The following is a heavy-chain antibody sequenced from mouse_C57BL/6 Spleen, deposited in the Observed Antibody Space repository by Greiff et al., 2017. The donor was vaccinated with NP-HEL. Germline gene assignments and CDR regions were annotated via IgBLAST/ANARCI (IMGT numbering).Heavy chain of an antibody. CDR2: INPNNGGT. CDR1: GYTFTDYY. J-gene: IGHJ4*01. D-gene: IGHD2-4*01. Sequence: VQLQQSGPELVKPGASVKISCKASGYTFTDYYMNWVKQSHGKSLEWIGDINPNNGGTSYNQKFKGKATLTVDKSSSTAYMELRSLTSEDSAVYYCARNYDYDVDYAMDYWGQGTSVTVSS. CDR3: ARNYDYDVDYAMDY. V-gene: IGHV1-26*01.